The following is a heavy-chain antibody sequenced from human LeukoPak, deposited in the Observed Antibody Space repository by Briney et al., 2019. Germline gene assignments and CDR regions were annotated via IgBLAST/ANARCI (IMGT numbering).Heavy chain of an antibody. J-gene: IGHJ4*02. Sequence: PGGSLRLSCATSGFTFTAASMSWVRQAPGKGLEWVSYITGTGSRIYYADSVKGRFTISRDNAKNSLYLQMNSLRAEDTAVYYCARDSAFDYWGQGTLVTVSS. CDR3: ARDSAFDY. CDR1: GFTFTAAS. CDR2: ITGTGSRI. D-gene: IGHD6-25*01. V-gene: IGHV3-11*04.